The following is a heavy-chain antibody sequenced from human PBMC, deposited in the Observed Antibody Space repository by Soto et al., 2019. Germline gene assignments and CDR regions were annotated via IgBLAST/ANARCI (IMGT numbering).Heavy chain of an antibody. CDR1: GYTFTSYG. CDR2: ISAYNGNT. V-gene: IGHV1-18*01. J-gene: IGHJ5*02. Sequence: VKVSCKASGYTFTSYGISWVRQAPGQGLEWMGWISAYNGNTNYAQKLQGRVTMTTDTSTSTAYMELRSLRSDDTAVYYCARVPTYYYDSSGYYPASFWFDPWGQGTLVTVSS. D-gene: IGHD3-22*01. CDR3: ARVPTYYYDSSGYYPASFWFDP.